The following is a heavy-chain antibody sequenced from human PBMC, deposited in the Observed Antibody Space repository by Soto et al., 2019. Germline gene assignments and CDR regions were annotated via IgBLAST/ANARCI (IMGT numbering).Heavy chain of an antibody. J-gene: IGHJ5*02. Sequence: EVQRVESGGGLVQPGGSLRLSCAASGFTFSSYSMNWVRQAAGSGLEWVSYISSSSSTIYYADSVKGRFTISRDNAKNSLYLQMNSLRAEDTAVYYCARSPEYSSGWYVGRGFDPWGQGTLVTVSS. CDR2: ISSSSSTI. CDR3: ARSPEYSSGWYVGRGFDP. CDR1: GFTFSSYS. D-gene: IGHD6-19*01. V-gene: IGHV3-48*01.